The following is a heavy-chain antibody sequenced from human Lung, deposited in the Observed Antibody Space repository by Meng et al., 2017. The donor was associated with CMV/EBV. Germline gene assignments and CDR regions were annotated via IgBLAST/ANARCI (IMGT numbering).Heavy chain of an antibody. Sequence: SCTVSGGSISSSSDYWGWIRQPPGKGLEWIGSIYYSGSTYYNPPLKSRVTKSVDTSKNQFSLKLSSVTAADTAVYYCTKENYDSSGDDAFDIWGQGTXVTVSS. CDR1: GGSISSSSDY. CDR3: TKENYDSSGDDAFDI. V-gene: IGHV4-39*07. J-gene: IGHJ3*02. CDR2: IYYSGST. D-gene: IGHD3-22*01.